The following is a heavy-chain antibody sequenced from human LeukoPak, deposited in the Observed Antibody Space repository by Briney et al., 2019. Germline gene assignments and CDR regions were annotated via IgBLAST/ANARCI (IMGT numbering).Heavy chain of an antibody. CDR1: GFTSSKYS. V-gene: IGHV3-48*01. CDR2: ISSGSSTI. D-gene: IGHD2-2*01. CDR3: ARDAVEYQLLPYYFDY. J-gene: IGHJ4*02. Sequence: PGGSLRLSCAASGFTSSKYSMDWVRQAPGKGLEWFSYISSGSSTIYYADSVKGRFTISRDNAKNSLYVQMNSLRAEDTAVYYCARDAVEYQLLPYYFDYWGQGTLVTVSS.